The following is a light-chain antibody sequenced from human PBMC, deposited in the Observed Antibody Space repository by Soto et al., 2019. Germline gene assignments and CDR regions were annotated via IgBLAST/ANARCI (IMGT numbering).Light chain of an antibody. J-gene: IGLJ3*02. CDR3: ATWDDSLNAWV. CDR2: SDS. CDR1: NSNIGSYT. Sequence: QSVLTQPPSASGTPGQRVTISCSGRNSNIGSYTVNWYLQLPGTAPKLLIYSDSQRPSGVPDRFSGSKSGTSASLAISGLQSEDEADYYCATWDDSLNAWVFGGGTKVTVL. V-gene: IGLV1-44*01.